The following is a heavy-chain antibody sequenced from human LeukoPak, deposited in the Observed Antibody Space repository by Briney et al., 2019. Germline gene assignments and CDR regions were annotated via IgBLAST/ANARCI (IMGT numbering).Heavy chain of an antibody. Sequence: PSETLSLTCTVSGGSISSGGYYWAWIRQHPGKGLEWIGYLSYSGSTNYNPSLKSRVTISVDTSRNQFSLELSSVTAADTAVYYCARGRLGGPGSYYNVLDYWGQGTLVTVSS. D-gene: IGHD3-10*01. CDR1: GGSISSGGYY. J-gene: IGHJ4*02. V-gene: IGHV4-61*08. CDR3: ARGRLGGPGSYYNVLDY. CDR2: LSYSGST.